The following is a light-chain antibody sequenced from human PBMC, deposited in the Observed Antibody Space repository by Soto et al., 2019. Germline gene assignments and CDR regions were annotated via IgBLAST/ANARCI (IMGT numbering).Light chain of an antibody. Sequence: QSVVTQPPSASGTPGQRVTISCSGSSSNIGSNSIYWFQQLPGTAPKLLIYRNNQRPSGVPDRFSGSKSGTSASLAVSGLRSEDEADYYCAAWDDSLSVWVFGGGTKVTVL. J-gene: IGLJ3*02. V-gene: IGLV1-47*01. CDR1: SSNIGSNS. CDR2: RNN. CDR3: AAWDDSLSVWV.